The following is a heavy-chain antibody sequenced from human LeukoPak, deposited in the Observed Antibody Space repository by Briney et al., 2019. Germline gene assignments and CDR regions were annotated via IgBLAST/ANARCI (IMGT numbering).Heavy chain of an antibody. CDR2: IYTSGST. V-gene: IGHV4-4*07. J-gene: IGHJ4*02. D-gene: IGHD5-12*01. CDR3: ARDGGWLRWFDY. Sequence: SETLSLTCTVSGGSISSYYWSWIRQPAGKGLEWIGRIYTSGSTNYNPALKSRVTISVDTSKNQFSLKLSSVTAADTAVYYCARDGGWLRWFDYWGQGTLVTVSS. CDR1: GGSISSYY.